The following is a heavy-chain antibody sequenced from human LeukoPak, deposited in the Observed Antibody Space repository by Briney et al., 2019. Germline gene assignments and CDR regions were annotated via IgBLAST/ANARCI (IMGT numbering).Heavy chain of an antibody. CDR3: ARVSPNTVTTLQYFDY. CDR1: GGSFDGYY. CDR2: IVYSGST. V-gene: IGHV4-34*12. J-gene: IGHJ4*02. Sequence: SETLSLTCAVFGGSFDGYYWTWIRQSPEKGLEWIGEIVYSGSTNYNPSLKSRVTISADTSKVQFSLKLSSVTAADTAVYYCARVSPNTVTTLQYFDYWGQGTLVTVSS. D-gene: IGHD4-17*01.